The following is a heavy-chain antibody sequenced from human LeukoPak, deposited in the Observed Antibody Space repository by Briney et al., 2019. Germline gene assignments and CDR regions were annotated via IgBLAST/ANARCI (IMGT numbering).Heavy chain of an antibody. J-gene: IGHJ6*02. Sequence: ASVKVSCKASGYTFTSYAMHWVRQDPGQRLEWMGWINAGNGNTKYSQKFQGRVTITRDTSASTAYMELSSLRSEDTAVYYCARVDARMVRGVISPIDYYYYGMDVWGQGTTVTVSS. CDR2: INAGNGNT. CDR3: ARVDARMVRGVISPIDYYYYGMDV. V-gene: IGHV1-3*01. CDR1: GYTFTSYA. D-gene: IGHD3-10*01.